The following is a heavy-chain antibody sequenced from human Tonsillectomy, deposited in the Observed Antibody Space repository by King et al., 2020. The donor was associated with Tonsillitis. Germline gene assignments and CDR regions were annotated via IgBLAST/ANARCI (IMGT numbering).Heavy chain of an antibody. CDR2: IYSSGTT. J-gene: IGHJ6*04. CDR3: AGVTIFGVVPV. CDR1: GGSISSGSYY. D-gene: IGHD3-3*01. Sequence: QLQESGPWLVKPSQTLSLTCTVSGGSISSGSYYWSWIRQPAGKGLEWIGRIYSSGTTDYNPSLKSRVTISVDTSKNQFSLKLTSVTAADTAVYYCAGVTIFGVVPVWGKGTTVTVSS. V-gene: IGHV4-61*02.